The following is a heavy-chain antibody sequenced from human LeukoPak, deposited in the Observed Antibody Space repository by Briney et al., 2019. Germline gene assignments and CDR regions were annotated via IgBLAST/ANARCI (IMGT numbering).Heavy chain of an antibody. J-gene: IGHJ4*02. CDR2: ISSASSYI. CDR1: GFIFSSYS. CDR3: ARDTVLGYYDTSDYNPRPIDY. D-gene: IGHD3-22*01. Sequence: PGGSLRLSCAASGFIFSSYSMNWVRQAPGKGLEWVSSISSASSYIYYADSVKGRFTISRDNAKNSLYLQMSSVRAEDTAVYYCARDTVLGYYDTSDYNPRPIDYWGQGTLVTVSS. V-gene: IGHV3-21*01.